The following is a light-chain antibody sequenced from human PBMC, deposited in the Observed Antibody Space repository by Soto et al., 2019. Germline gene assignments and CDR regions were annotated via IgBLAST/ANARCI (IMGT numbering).Light chain of an antibody. CDR3: QHGRS. V-gene: IGKV3-15*01. Sequence: EFVLTQSPGTLSLSPGERATLSCRASQSISSDLAWYQQEPGQAPRLLIYGASTRATGIPARFSGSGSGTEFTLTISSLQSADCAIYFCQHGRSFGQGTKVDIK. J-gene: IGKJ1*01. CDR2: GAS. CDR1: QSISSD.